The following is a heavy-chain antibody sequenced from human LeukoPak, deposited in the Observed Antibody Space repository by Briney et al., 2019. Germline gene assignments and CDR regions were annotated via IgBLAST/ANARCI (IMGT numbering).Heavy chain of an antibody. Sequence: PSETLSLTCAVSGVSISSSNWWGWVRQPPGKGLGWIGEVFHAGSTNYSPSLKSRVTISVDKSRNEFSLNLRSVTAADTAAYYCARTPSLYYETSGYSWYFDLWGRGTLVTVSS. V-gene: IGHV4-4*02. CDR1: GVSISSSNW. J-gene: IGHJ2*01. CDR3: ARTPSLYYETSGYSWYFDL. CDR2: VFHAGST. D-gene: IGHD3-22*01.